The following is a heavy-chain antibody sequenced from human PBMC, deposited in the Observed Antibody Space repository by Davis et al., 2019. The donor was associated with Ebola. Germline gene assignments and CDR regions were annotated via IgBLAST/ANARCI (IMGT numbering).Heavy chain of an antibody. CDR2: IYYSGST. V-gene: IGHV4-59*01. CDR3: ARAYGDYVGAFDI. J-gene: IGHJ3*02. D-gene: IGHD4-17*01. Sequence: SETLSLTCTVSGGSISSYYWSWIRQPPGKGLEWIGYIYYSGSTNYNPSLKSRVTISVDTSKNQFSLKLSSVTAADTAVYYCARAYGDYVGAFDIWGQGTTVTVSS. CDR1: GGSISSYY.